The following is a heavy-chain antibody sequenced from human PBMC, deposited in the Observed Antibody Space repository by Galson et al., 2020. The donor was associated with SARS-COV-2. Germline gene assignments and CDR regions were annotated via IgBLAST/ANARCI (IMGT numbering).Heavy chain of an antibody. CDR1: GYSISDDFY. D-gene: IGHD2-15*01. V-gene: IGHV4-38-2*02. CDR3: ARLNGCDGGTCNYRTAGWFDP. CDR2: ISHSGST. Sequence: SETLSLTCSVFGYSISDDFYWGWIRQSPGTGMEWIGTISHSGSTYYTPSIKSRVTISVDTSKNHFSLKVISVTAADTAVYYCARLNGCDGGTCNYRTAGWFDPWGHGNLVTVSS. J-gene: IGHJ5*02.